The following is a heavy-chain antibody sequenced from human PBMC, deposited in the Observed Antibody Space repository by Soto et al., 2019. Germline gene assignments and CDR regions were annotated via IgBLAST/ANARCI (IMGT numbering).Heavy chain of an antibody. CDR2: IDPSDSYT. CDR1: GYSFTSYW. V-gene: IGHV5-10-1*03. Sequence: EVQLVQSGAEVKKPGESLRISCKGSGYSFTSYWISWVRQMPGQGLVWMGRIDPSDSYTNYSPSLQGHVTISADKSISTAYQQWSSRKDSDTAMYHCARRTRPDYGDYAGFDPWGQGTLVPGSS. D-gene: IGHD4-17*01. CDR3: ARRTRPDYGDYAGFDP. J-gene: IGHJ5*02.